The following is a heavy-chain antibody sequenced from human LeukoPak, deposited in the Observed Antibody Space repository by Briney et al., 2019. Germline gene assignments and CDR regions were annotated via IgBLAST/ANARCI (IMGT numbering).Heavy chain of an antibody. CDR2: IIPILGIA. J-gene: IGHJ4*02. CDR1: GGTFSSYA. Sequence: SVKVSCKASGGTFSSYAISWVRQAPGQGLEWMGRIIPILGIANYAQKFQGRVTITADKSTSTAYMELSSLRSEDTAVYYCARRQNTGGFDYWGQGTLVTVSS. CDR3: ARRQNTGGFDY. D-gene: IGHD3-10*01. V-gene: IGHV1-69*04.